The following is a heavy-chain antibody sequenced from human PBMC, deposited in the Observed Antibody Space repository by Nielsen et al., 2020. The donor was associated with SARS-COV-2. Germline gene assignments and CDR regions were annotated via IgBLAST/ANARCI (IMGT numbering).Heavy chain of an antibody. J-gene: IGHJ5*02. Sequence: SVKVSCKASGASFGSYGISWVRQAPGQGLEWLGRIVPMVGEATYAEELQGRLTISTDSSTTTASMELSSLRSDDTAVYYCARDRVEFRWFDGNTFSSLRTWGQGTLVTVSS. V-gene: IGHV1-69*04. CDR1: GASFGSYG. CDR3: ARDRVEFRWFDGNTFSSLRT. D-gene: IGHD3-9*01. CDR2: IVPMVGEA.